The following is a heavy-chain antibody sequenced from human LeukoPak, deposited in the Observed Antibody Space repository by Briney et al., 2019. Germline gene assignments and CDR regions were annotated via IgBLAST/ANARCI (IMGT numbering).Heavy chain of an antibody. Sequence: GGSLRLSCATSGFSFSSYGMNWVRQAPGKGLEWVSYIGGWSSPTAYAYSVKGRFTISRDNAKNTLYLEMTNLPVADTAVYFCARDPGFAVARWGQGSLVFVSS. CDR2: IGGWSSPT. V-gene: IGHV3-48*04. D-gene: IGHD2-21*01. J-gene: IGHJ1*01. CDR1: GFSFSSYG. CDR3: ARDPGFAVAR.